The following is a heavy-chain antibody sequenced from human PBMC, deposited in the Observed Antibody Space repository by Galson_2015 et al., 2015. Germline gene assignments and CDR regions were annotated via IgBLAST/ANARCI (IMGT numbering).Heavy chain of an antibody. CDR1: GFTFSSYG. Sequence: SLRLSCAASGFTFSSYGMHWVRQAPGKGLEWVAVIWYDGSNKYYADSVKGRFTISRDNSKNTLYLQMNSLRAEDTAVYYCARDSSSSLELVYYFDYWGQGTLVTVSS. CDR3: ARDSSSSLELVYYFDY. V-gene: IGHV3-33*01. CDR2: IWYDGSNK. J-gene: IGHJ4*02. D-gene: IGHD6-13*01.